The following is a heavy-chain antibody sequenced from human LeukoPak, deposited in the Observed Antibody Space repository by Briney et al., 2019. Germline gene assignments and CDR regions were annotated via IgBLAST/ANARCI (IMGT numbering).Heavy chain of an antibody. D-gene: IGHD3-16*01. V-gene: IGHV3-21*04. CDR3: AKDDDWGRFNH. Sequence: GGSLRLSCAASGFTFSTYIMNWVRQTPGKGLEWVSSIGTSTSYIYYADSVKGRFTISRDNAKNTLYLQMNSLRAEDTAMYYCAKDDDWGRFNHWGQGTLVTVSS. J-gene: IGHJ1*01. CDR2: IGTSTSYI. CDR1: GFTFSTYI.